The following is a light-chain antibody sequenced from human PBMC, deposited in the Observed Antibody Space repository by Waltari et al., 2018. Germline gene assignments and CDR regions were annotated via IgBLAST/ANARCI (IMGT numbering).Light chain of an antibody. J-gene: IGKJ4*01. CDR2: AAS. CDR1: QGISSY. CDR3: QQHYSYPRT. V-gene: IGKV1-8*01. Sequence: AIRMTQSPSSLSASTGARVTITCRASQGISSYLAWYQQKPGKAPKLLIYAASTLQSGVPSRFSGSGSGTDFTLTISCLQSEDFATYYCQQHYSYPRTFGGGTKVEIK.